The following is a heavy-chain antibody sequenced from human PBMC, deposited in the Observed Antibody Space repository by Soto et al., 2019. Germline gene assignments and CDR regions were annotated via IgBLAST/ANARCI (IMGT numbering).Heavy chain of an antibody. CDR3: ATMAGTYRY. D-gene: IGHD1-26*01. V-gene: IGHV3-74*01. CDR1: GFAFSRFP. J-gene: IGHJ4*02. CDR2: IDPDGSDT. Sequence: GGSLRLSCAASGFAFSRFPMHWVRQAPGKGLVWVSRIDPDGSDTTYADSVKGRFTISRDNAKNIVYLQMSSLRAEDTALYYSATMAGTYRYWGKGTLVTVGS.